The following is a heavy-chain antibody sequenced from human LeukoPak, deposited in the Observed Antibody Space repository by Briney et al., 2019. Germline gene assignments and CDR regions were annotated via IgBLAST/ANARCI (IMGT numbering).Heavy chain of an antibody. CDR2: IRSKTYGGTP. Sequence: GGSLRLSCTGSGFSFGDCAVSWVRQAPGKGLEWTGFIRSKTYGGTPEYAASAKGRFTISRDDSKSIAYLQMNSLKTEDTGVYYCTRDSLPTFSGYYYCMDVWGKGTTVAISS. CDR3: TRDSLPTFSGYYYCMDV. CDR1: GFSFGDCA. V-gene: IGHV3-49*04. J-gene: IGHJ6*03.